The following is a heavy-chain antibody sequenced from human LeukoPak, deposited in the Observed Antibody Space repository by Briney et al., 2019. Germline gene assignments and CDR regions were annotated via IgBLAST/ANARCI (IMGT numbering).Heavy chain of an antibody. D-gene: IGHD5-12*01. CDR3: AKDRHSATADDYYHYYGMDV. CDR1: GFTFSSYA. Sequence: GGSLRLSCAASGFTFSSYAMSWVRQAPGKGLEWVSAISGSGGSTYYADSVKGRFTISRDNSKNTLYLQMNSLRAEDTAVYYCAKDRHSATADDYYHYYGMDVWGQGTTVTASS. J-gene: IGHJ6*02. V-gene: IGHV3-23*01. CDR2: ISGSGGST.